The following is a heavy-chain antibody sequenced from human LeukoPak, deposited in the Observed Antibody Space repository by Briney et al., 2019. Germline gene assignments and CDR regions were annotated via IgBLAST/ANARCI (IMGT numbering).Heavy chain of an antibody. CDR2: ISGGGGST. CDR3: AKMDYGSGSYYVLNSPDY. V-gene: IGHV3-23*01. CDR1: GFTFSSYA. D-gene: IGHD3-10*01. J-gene: IGHJ4*02. Sequence: GGSLRLSCAASGFTFSSYAMSWVRQAPGEGLEWVSAISGGGGSTYYADSVKGRFTISRDNSKNTLYLQANSLRAEDTAVYYCAKMDYGSGSYYVLNSPDYWGQGTLVTVSS.